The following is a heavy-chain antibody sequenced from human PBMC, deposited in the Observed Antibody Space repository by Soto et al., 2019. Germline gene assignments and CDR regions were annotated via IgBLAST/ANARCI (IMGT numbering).Heavy chain of an antibody. D-gene: IGHD3-16*01. V-gene: IGHV1-3*01. J-gene: IGHJ5*01. CDR3: ARGRWVRVPCKYYLDS. CDR1: GYTFTNYA. CDR2: INAGNSDT. Sequence: QVQFVQSGAEVRKPGASVKVSCKASGYTFTNYAVYWVRQAPGQRLEWLGWINAGNSDTRYSQNFQGGVTLTRDISASTVYMELGSLTSEDTALYYCARGRWVRVPCKYYLDSWGQGSLVTVSS.